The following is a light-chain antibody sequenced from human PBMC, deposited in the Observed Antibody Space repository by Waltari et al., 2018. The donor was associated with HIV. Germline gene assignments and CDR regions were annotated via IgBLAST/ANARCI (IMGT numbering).Light chain of an antibody. Sequence: QSALTQPPSASGSPGQSVTLSCTGTSSDVGGFDYVSWYQQHPAKAPKLLIYAVNRRPSGVPDHFSGSKSGNTASLTVSGLQTEDEADYYCSSYADTNNVLFGGGTKLTVL. V-gene: IGLV2-8*01. CDR1: SSDVGGFDY. CDR2: AVN. CDR3: SSYADTNNVL. J-gene: IGLJ3*02.